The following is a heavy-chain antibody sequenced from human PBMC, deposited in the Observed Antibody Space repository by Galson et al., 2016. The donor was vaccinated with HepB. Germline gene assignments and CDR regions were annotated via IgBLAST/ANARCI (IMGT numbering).Heavy chain of an antibody. V-gene: IGHV3-73*01. CDR1: GFVFSSYG. Sequence: SLRLSCAASGFVFSSYGIHWVRQAPGKGLEWVGRIRSKANSYATAYAASVKGRFTISRDDSKNTAYLQMNSLKVEDTAVYYCAKDPYYYGSGGYYFDYWGQGTQVTVSS. J-gene: IGHJ4*02. CDR3: AKDPYYYGSGGYYFDY. CDR2: IRSKANSYAT. D-gene: IGHD3-10*01.